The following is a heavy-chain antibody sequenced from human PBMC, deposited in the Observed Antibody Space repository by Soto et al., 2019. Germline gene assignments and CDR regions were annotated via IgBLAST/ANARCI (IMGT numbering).Heavy chain of an antibody. V-gene: IGHV4-34*01. CDR2: INHSGST. D-gene: IGHD4-17*01. J-gene: IGHJ4*02. Sequence: SETLSLTCAVYGGSFSGYYWIWIRQPPGKGLEWIGEINHSGSTNYNPSLKSRVTISVDTSKNQFSLKLSSVTAADTAVYYCARGSTTVALGYWGQGTLVTVSS. CDR3: ARGSTTVALGY. CDR1: GGSFSGYY.